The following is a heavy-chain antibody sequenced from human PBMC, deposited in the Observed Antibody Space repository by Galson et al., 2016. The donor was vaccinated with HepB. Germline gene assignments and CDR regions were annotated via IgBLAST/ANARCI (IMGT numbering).Heavy chain of an antibody. V-gene: IGHV2-5*02. CDR2: LYWDNGK. CDR3: AHSRPDVLRFNWFDP. J-gene: IGHJ5*02. Sequence: PALVKPTQTLTLTCTFSGFSLSTPGVGVGWVRQPPGKALEWLANLYWDNGKRYNPSLRSRITLNKDTSKNEVVLTLANMDPADTATYFCAHSRPDVLRFNWFDPWGQGTLVTVSS. D-gene: IGHD3-3*01. CDR1: GFSLSTPGVG.